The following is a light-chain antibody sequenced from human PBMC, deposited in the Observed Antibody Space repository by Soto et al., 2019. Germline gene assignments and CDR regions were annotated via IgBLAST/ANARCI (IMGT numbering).Light chain of an antibody. Sequence: QPVLTQPPSVSGAPRQRVTFSCSGGSSNIGNNAVNWYQQVTGKAPILLIYYDDLLPSGVSDRFSGSKSGTSASLAISGLQSEDEADYYCATWDDSLNGWVFGGGTKVTVL. CDR3: ATWDDSLNGWV. J-gene: IGLJ3*02. CDR1: SSNIGNNA. V-gene: IGLV1-36*01. CDR2: YDD.